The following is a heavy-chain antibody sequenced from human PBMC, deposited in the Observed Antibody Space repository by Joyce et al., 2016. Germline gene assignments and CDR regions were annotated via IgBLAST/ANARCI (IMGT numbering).Heavy chain of an antibody. D-gene: IGHD2-21*01. J-gene: IGHJ6*02. Sequence: QVQLVQSGAEVKKPGVSVKVSCKASGYSFTGYYMHWVRQAPGQGLGLVGRINPNSGVTNYAQKLQGRVTMTMDTSISTADMELSRLRSDDTALYFCARVTDCTVGTRSLRRPLDYYHYGMDVWGQGTTVTVSS. CDR2: INPNSGVT. CDR3: ARVTDCTVGTRSLRRPLDYYHYGMDV. CDR1: GYSFTGYY. V-gene: IGHV1-2*02.